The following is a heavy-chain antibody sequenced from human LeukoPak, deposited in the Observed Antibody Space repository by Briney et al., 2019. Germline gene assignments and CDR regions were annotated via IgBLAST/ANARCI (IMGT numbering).Heavy chain of an antibody. V-gene: IGHV1-8*01. CDR3: ARGQVGITISGDRKYYFDS. J-gene: IGHJ4*02. CDR1: GYTFTSYE. Sequence: ASVKVSCKASGYTFTSYEINWVRQATGQGLEWMGWMNPNRGNTGYAQKFQGRVTMPRNMSISTAYMELSSLRSEDTAVYYCARGQVGITISGDRKYYFDSWGQGTLVIVSS. CDR2: MNPNRGNT. D-gene: IGHD3-3*01.